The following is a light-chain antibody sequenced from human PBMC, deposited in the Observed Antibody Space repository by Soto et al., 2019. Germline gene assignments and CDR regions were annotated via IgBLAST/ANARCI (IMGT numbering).Light chain of an antibody. CDR1: SSDVDDYKY. V-gene: IGLV2-8*01. CDR3: SSYVGNNILNV. J-gene: IGLJ1*01. Sequence: QSALTQPPSASGSPGQSVTISCTGTSSDVDDYKYVSWYQQHPGKTPKLLIYEVNKLPSGVPDRFSGSKSGNTASLTVSGLQAEDEADYYCSSYVGNNILNVFGPGTKLTVL. CDR2: EVN.